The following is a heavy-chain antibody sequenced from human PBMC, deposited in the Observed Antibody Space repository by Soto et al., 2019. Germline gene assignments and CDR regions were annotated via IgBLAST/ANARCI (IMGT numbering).Heavy chain of an antibody. CDR1: DWYFSGYY. D-gene: IGHD6-13*01. CDR3: ARTSAAGKYYYGMDV. Sequence: SETLSLTCAVYDWYFSGYYWSWIRQPPGKGLEWIGEINHSGSTNYNPSLKSRVTISVDTSKNQFSLKLSSVTAADTAMYYCARTSAAGKYYYGMDVWGQGTTVTVSS. V-gene: IGHV4-34*01. CDR2: INHSGST. J-gene: IGHJ6*02.